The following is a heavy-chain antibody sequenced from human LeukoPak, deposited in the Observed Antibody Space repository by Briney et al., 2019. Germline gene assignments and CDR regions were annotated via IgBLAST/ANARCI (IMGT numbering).Heavy chain of an antibody. D-gene: IGHD6-13*01. V-gene: IGHV3-30*18. CDR2: ISYDGSNK. Sequence: GGSLRLSCAASGFTFSSYGMHWVRQAPGKGLEWVAVISYDGSNKYYADSVKGRFTISRDNSKNTLYLQMNSLRAEDTAVYYCAKDPVPLAAAGTLDYWGQGTLVTVSS. CDR3: AKDPVPLAAAGTLDY. J-gene: IGHJ4*02. CDR1: GFTFSSYG.